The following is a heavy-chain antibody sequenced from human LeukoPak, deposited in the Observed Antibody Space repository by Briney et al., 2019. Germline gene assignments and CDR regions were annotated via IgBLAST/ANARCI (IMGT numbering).Heavy chain of an antibody. Sequence: SETLSLTCTVSGGSISSGGYYWSWIRQHPGKGLEWIGYIYYSGSTYYNPSLKSRVTISVDTSKNQFSLKLSSVTAADTAVYYCARAPLGGIAVAGTGFDYWGQGTLVTVSS. D-gene: IGHD6-19*01. CDR3: ARAPLGGIAVAGTGFDY. CDR2: IYYSGST. J-gene: IGHJ4*02. CDR1: GGSISSGGYY. V-gene: IGHV4-31*03.